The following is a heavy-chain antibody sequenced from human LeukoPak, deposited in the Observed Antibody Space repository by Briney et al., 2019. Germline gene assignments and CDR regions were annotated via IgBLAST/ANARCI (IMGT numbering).Heavy chain of an antibody. V-gene: IGHV4-31*03. CDR2: IYYSGST. CDR3: ARGGPGYDSRPEGY. D-gene: IGHD3-22*01. Sequence: SETLSLTCTVSGGSISSGGYYWSWIRQHPGKGLEWLGYIYYSGSTYYNPSLKSRVTISVDTSKNQFSLKLSSVTAADTAVYYCARGGPGYDSRPEGYWGQGTLVTVSS. J-gene: IGHJ4*02. CDR1: GGSISSGGYY.